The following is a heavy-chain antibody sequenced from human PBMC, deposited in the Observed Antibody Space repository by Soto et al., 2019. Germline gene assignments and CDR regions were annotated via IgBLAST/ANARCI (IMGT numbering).Heavy chain of an antibody. Sequence: KASETLSLTCTVSGGSISSGGYYWSWIRQHPGKGLEWIGYIYYSGSTYYNPSLKSRVTISVDTSKNQFSLKLSSVTAADTAVYYCARDWSLRRFDYWGQGTLVTVSS. V-gene: IGHV4-31*03. D-gene: IGHD3-3*01. CDR2: IYYSGST. J-gene: IGHJ4*02. CDR1: GGSISSGGYY. CDR3: ARDWSLRRFDY.